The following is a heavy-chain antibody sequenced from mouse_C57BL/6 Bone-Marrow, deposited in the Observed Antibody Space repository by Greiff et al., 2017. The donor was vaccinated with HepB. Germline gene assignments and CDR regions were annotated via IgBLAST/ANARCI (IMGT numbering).Heavy chain of an antibody. CDR2: ISSGGSYT. V-gene: IGHV5-6*01. Sequence: EVQVVDSGGDLVKPGGSLKLSCAASGFTFSSYGMSWVRQTPDKRLEWVATISSGGSYTYYPDSVKGRFTISRDNAKNTLYLQMSSLKSEDTAMYYCARQGYGRSYWYFDVWGTGTTVTVSS. CDR1: GFTFSSYG. CDR3: ARQGYGRSYWYFDV. D-gene: IGHD1-1*01. J-gene: IGHJ1*03.